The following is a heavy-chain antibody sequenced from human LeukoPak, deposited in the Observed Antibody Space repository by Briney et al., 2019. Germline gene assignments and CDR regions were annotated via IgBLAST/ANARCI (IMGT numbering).Heavy chain of an antibody. V-gene: IGHV4-31*11. CDR3: ASMTTVTTWFDP. D-gene: IGHD4-17*01. CDR2: IYYSGST. CDR1: GGSISSGGYS. Sequence: PSETLSLTCAVSGGSISSGGYSWSWIRQHPGKGLEWIGYIYYSGSTYYNPSLKSRVTISVDTSKNQFSLKLSSVTAADTAVYYCASMTTVTTWFDPWGQGTLVTVSS. J-gene: IGHJ5*02.